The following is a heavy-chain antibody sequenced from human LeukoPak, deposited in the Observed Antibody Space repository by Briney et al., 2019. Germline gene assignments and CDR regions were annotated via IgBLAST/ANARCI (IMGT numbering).Heavy chain of an antibody. CDR1: GGYISGYY. Sequence: SETLSLTCTVAGGYISGYYWSWIRQPPGKGLEWIGNIHYSGSTNYNSSLKSRVTILVGKSENQFSLKVRSLTAADTAVYYCARIGYNFGYYFDSWGQGALVTVSS. D-gene: IGHD5-12*01. V-gene: IGHV4-59*01. CDR2: IHYSGST. CDR3: ARIGYNFGYYFDS. J-gene: IGHJ4*02.